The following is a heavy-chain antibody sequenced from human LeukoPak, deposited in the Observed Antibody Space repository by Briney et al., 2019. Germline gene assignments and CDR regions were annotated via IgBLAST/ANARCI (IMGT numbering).Heavy chain of an antibody. CDR1: GGSFSGYY. V-gene: IGHV4-34*01. CDR2: INHSGST. CDR3: ARGLRFLEPV. J-gene: IGHJ4*02. Sequence: ETLSLTCAVYGGSFSGYYWSWIRQPPGKGLEWIGEINHSGSTNYNPSLKSRVTISVDTSKNQFSLKLSSVTAADTAVYYCARGLRFLEPVGGQGTLVTVSS. D-gene: IGHD3-3*01.